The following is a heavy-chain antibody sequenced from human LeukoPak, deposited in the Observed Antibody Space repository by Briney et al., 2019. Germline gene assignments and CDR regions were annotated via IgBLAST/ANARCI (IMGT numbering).Heavy chain of an antibody. CDR1: GDTFTSYD. CDR2: MNPNSGNT. D-gene: IGHD6-19*01. Sequence: ASVKVSCKASGDTFTSYDINWVRHATGQGLEWMGWMNPNSGNTGYAQKFQGRVTMTRNTSISTAYMELSSLRSEDTAVYYCARAWPVAGSLWYYYGMDVWGQGTTVTVSS. CDR3: ARAWPVAGSLWYYYGMDV. J-gene: IGHJ6*02. V-gene: IGHV1-8*01.